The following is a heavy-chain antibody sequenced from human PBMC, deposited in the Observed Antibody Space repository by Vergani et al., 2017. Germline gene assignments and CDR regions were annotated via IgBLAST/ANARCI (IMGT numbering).Heavy chain of an antibody. J-gene: IGHJ5*02. V-gene: IGHV1-8*03. CDR1: GYTFTSYD. CDR3: ARGSTRVRVKGWFDP. CDR2: MNPNRGNT. D-gene: IGHD3-10*01. Sequence: QVQLVQSGAEVKKPGASVKVSCKASGYTFTSYDINGVRQATGQGLEGMGWMNPNRGNTGYAQKFQGRVTITRNTSISTAYMELRSQKSEDTAVYYCARGSTRVRVKGWFDPWGQGTLVTVSS.